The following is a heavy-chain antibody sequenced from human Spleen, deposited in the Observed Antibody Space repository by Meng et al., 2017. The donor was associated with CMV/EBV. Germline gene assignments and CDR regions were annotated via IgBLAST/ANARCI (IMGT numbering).Heavy chain of an antibody. CDR3: ASQRY. D-gene: IGHD2-2*01. CDR1: GGSLSSGSYY. Sequence: QVPLQEAGPGLLKPSQTLPLTVTVSGGSLSSGSYYWSWIRQPAGKGLEWIGRIYTSGSTNYNPSLKSRVTMSVDTSKNQFSLKLSSVTAADTAVYYCASQRYWGQGTLVTVSS. V-gene: IGHV4-61*02. J-gene: IGHJ4*02. CDR2: IYTSGST.